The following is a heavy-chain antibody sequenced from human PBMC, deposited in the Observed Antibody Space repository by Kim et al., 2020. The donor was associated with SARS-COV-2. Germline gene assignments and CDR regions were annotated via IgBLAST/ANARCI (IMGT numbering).Heavy chain of an antibody. V-gene: IGHV4-31*03. CDR2: IFYTGIT. CDR3: ARGDYYGSGSLNAFDI. Sequence: SETLSLTCTVSGGSISSGGYYWSWIRQRQHPTMGLEWIGYIFYTGITRYYPSLTSRVTISMDTAENQFSLRLSSVTDADAALYYCARGDYYGSGSLNAFDICGRGTMVTVSS. CDR1: GGSISSGGYY. D-gene: IGHD3-10*01. J-gene: IGHJ3*02.